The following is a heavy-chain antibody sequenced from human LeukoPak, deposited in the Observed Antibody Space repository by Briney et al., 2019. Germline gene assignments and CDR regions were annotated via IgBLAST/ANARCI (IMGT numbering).Heavy chain of an antibody. D-gene: IGHD1-26*01. CDR3: ARDLRSGIMPLGY. J-gene: IGHJ4*02. V-gene: IGHV3-20*04. CDR1: GFTFDDYG. Sequence: PGGSLRLSCAASGFTFDDYGMSWVRQAPGKGLEWVSGINWNGGSTGYADSVKGRFTISRDNAKNTLYLQMDSLRAEDTAVYYCARDLRSGIMPLGYWGQGNLVTVSS. CDR2: INWNGGST.